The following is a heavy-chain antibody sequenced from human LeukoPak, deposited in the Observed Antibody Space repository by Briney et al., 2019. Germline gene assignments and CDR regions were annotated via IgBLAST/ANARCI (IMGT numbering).Heavy chain of an antibody. CDR2: ISGSGGST. J-gene: IGHJ4*02. D-gene: IGHD6-6*01. CDR1: GFTSSSYA. Sequence: GGSLRLSCAASGFTSSSYAMSWVRQAPGKGLEWVSAISGSGGSTYYADSVKGRFTISRDNSKNTLYLQMNSLRAEDTAVYYCAKDKSSIAARPKDYWGQGTLVTVSS. V-gene: IGHV3-23*01. CDR3: AKDKSSIAARPKDY.